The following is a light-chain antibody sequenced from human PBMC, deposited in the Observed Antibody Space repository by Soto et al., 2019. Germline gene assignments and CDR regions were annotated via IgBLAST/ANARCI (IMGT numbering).Light chain of an antibody. CDR2: AAS. Sequence: DIQLTQSPSFLSASVGVRVTITCRASQGISSYLAWYQQKPGKAPKLLIYAASTLQSGVPSRFSGSGSGTGLTLTIISLQAQDFASYYCQQLNSYPLTFGQGTQVEIK. J-gene: IGKJ1*01. V-gene: IGKV1-9*01. CDR1: QGISSY. CDR3: QQLNSYPLT.